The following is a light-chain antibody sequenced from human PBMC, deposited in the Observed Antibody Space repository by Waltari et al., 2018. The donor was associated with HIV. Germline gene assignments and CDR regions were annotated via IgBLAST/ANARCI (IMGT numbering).Light chain of an antibody. CDR2: RNN. CDR3: AAWDDSLSAFYV. Sequence: QSVLTQPPSASGTTGQRVTISCSGSSSNIGSKYVYWYQPVPGTAPKHLIYRNNQRPSGVPDRFSGSKSGTSASLAISGLRSEDEADYYCAAWDDSLSAFYVFGTGTKVTVL. CDR1: SSNIGSKY. J-gene: IGLJ1*01. V-gene: IGLV1-47*01.